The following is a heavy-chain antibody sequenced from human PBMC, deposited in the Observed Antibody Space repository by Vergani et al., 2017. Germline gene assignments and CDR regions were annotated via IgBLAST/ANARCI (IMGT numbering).Heavy chain of an antibody. CDR1: GFTFRSYA. V-gene: IGHV3-23*01. J-gene: IGHJ4*02. CDR3: AKGEGPYSSSCLDY. Sequence: EVQLLESGGGLVQPGGSLRLSCAASGFTFRSYAMSWVRQAPGKGLEWVSAISGSGGSTYYADSVKGRFTISRDNSKNTLYLQMNSLRAEDTAVYYCAKGEGPYSSSCLDYWGQGTLVTVSS. D-gene: IGHD6-13*01. CDR2: ISGSGGST.